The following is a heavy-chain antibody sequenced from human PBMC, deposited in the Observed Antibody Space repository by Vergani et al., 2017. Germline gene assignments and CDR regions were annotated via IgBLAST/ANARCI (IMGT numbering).Heavy chain of an antibody. CDR1: GGTFSSYA. J-gene: IGHJ6*02. CDR2: IIPIFGTA. CDR3: AGDRQVFGVVNYYYYGMDV. V-gene: IGHV1-69*01. D-gene: IGHD3-3*01. Sequence: QVQLVQSGAEVKKPGSSVKVSCKASGGTFSSYAISWVRQAPGQGLEGMGGIIPIFGTANYAQKFQGRVTITADESTSTAYMELSSLRSEDTAGCYCAGDRQVFGVVNYYYYGMDVWGQGTTVTVSS.